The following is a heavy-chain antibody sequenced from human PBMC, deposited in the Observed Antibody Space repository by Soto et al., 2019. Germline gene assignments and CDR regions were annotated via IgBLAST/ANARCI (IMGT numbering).Heavy chain of an antibody. CDR1: GGTFSSYT. CDR3: AFTLRMIEVVSRDLKYMDG. J-gene: IGHJ6*03. V-gene: IGHV1-69*02. Sequence: SVKVSCKASGGTFSSYTISWVRQAPGQGLEWMGRIIPILGIANYAQKFQSRVTITADKSTSTAYMELSSLRSEDTAVYYCAFTLRMIEVVSRDLKYMDGWCKGTTVT. CDR2: IIPILGIA. D-gene: IGHD3-22*01.